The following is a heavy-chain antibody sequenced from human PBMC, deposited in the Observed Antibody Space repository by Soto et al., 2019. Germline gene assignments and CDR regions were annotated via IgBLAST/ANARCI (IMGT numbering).Heavy chain of an antibody. V-gene: IGHV1-3*01. CDR2: INAGNGNT. Sequence: ASVKVSCKASGYTFTSYAMHWVRQAPGQRLEWMGWINAGNGNTKYSQKFQGRVTITRDTSASTAYMELSSLRSEDTAVYYCARGGYDSSPGTSPDYYYYGTDVWGQGTTVTVSS. CDR1: GYTFTSYA. D-gene: IGHD3-22*01. J-gene: IGHJ6*02. CDR3: ARGGYDSSPGTSPDYYYYGTDV.